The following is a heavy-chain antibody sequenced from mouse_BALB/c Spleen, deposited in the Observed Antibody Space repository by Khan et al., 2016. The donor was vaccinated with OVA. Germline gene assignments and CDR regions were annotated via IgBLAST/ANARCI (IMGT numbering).Heavy chain of an antibody. J-gene: IGHJ3*01. Sequence: VPLVESGGDLVKPGGSLKLSCAASGFTFSTYGMSWVRQTPDKRLEWVATVSTGGGYTYYPDSVKGRFTISRDNAKNTLYLQMSSLKSEDTAMFYCARLAYYYDSEGFAYWGQGTLVTVSA. V-gene: IGHV5-6*01. CDR2: VSTGGGYT. CDR1: GFTFSTYG. D-gene: IGHD1-1*01. CDR3: ARLAYYYDSEGFAY.